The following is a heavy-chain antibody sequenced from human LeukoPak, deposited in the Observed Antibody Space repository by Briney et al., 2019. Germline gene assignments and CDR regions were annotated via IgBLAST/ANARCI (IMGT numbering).Heavy chain of an antibody. D-gene: IGHD6-13*01. V-gene: IGHV4-34*01. Sequence: SETLSLTSAVYGGSFSGYYWSWIRQPPGKGLEWIGEINHSGSTNYNPSLKSRVTISVDTSKNQFSLKLSAVSAADTAVYYCARGHSSSWYAPGWFDPWGQGTLVTVSS. CDR2: INHSGST. CDR3: ARGHSSSWYAPGWFDP. J-gene: IGHJ5*02. CDR1: GGSFSGYY.